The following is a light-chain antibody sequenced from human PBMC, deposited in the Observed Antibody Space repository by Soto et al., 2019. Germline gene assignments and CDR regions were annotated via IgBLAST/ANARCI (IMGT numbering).Light chain of an antibody. CDR3: HQYGSSPYT. J-gene: IGKJ2*01. CDR1: QSVSSNF. CDR2: GAS. V-gene: IGKV3-20*01. Sequence: EIVLTQSPGTLSLSPGEGATLSCRASQSVSSNFLAWYQQKPGQAPRLLIYGASSRASAIPDRFSGSGSGTDFTLTISGLDPEDFAVYYCHQYGSSPYTFGQGTNLEIK.